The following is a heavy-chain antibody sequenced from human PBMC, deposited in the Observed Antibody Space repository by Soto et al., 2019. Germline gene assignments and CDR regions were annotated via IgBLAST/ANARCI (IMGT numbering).Heavy chain of an antibody. V-gene: IGHV3-21*06. D-gene: IGHD7-27*01. J-gene: IGHJ4*02. CDR2: IDSRSTPGYI. CDR3: AKEGGWGLLDN. Sequence: LRLSCGASGFPFNTYTMNWVRQAPGKGLEWVSSIDSRSTPGYIYYTDSVKGRFTISRDNAKNSLYLQMTSLRAEDTAVYYCAKEGGWGLLDNWGRGTLVTVSS. CDR1: GFPFNTYT.